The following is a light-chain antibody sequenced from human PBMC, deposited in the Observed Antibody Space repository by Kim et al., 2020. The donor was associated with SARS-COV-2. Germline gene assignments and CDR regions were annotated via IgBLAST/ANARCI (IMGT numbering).Light chain of an antibody. CDR2: DAN. Sequence: QSALTQPRSVSGSPGQSVTISCTGTSSNVGAYNYVSWYQQHPDKAPKLMIYDANDRPSGVPDRFSGSKSGNTASLTISGLQAEDEADYYCCSYAGGYSHVLFGGGTQLTVL. CDR3: CSYAGGYSHVL. J-gene: IGLJ2*01. V-gene: IGLV2-11*01. CDR1: SSNVGAYNY.